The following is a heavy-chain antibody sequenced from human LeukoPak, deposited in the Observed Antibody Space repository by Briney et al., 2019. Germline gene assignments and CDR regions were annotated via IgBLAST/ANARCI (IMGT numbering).Heavy chain of an antibody. J-gene: IGHJ4*02. Sequence: SCKASGFTFSSYAMHWVRQAPGKGLEWVAVISYDGSNKYYADSVKGRFTISRDNSKNTLYLQMNSLRAEDTAVYYCARETMIVVVTFDYWGQGTLVTVSS. CDR3: ARETMIVVVTFDY. V-gene: IGHV3-30-3*01. CDR1: GFTFSSYA. D-gene: IGHD3-22*01. CDR2: ISYDGSNK.